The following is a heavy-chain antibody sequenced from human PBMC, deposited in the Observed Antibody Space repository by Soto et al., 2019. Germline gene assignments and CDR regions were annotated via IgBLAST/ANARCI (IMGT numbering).Heavy chain of an antibody. Sequence: EVQLVESGGGLVQPGGSLRLSCEVSGFIFSSYWMHWVRQVPGKGLVWVSRTNEDGSITNYADSVRGRFTISRDNAKNTLYREMNGLGVEDRAVYYCRRNMGGRGGYWGQGTLVTVS. D-gene: IGHD3-16*01. CDR2: TNEDGSIT. J-gene: IGHJ4*02. V-gene: IGHV3-74*01. CDR3: RRNMGGRGGY. CDR1: GFIFSSYW.